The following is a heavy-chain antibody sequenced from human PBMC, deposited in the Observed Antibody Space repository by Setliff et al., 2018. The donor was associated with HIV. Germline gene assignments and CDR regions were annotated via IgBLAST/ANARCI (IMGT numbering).Heavy chain of an antibody. J-gene: IGHJ3*02. CDR1: GGTFTSSA. V-gene: IGHV1-69*13. D-gene: IGHD7-27*01. CDR2: IIPHFDAP. Sequence: GASVKVSCKASGGTFTSSAISWVRQARGQGLEWMGAIIPHFDAPQYAQKFQGRVTITADQSTSTAYMELRSLRSDDTAVYYCASQGWGTAFDIWGQGTMVTVSS. CDR3: ASQGWGTAFDI.